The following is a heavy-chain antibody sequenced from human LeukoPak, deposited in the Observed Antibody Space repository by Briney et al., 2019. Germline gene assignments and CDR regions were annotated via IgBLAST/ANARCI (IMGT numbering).Heavy chain of an antibody. V-gene: IGHV1-8*01. Sequence: ASVKVSCKASGYTFTSYDISWVRQATGQGLEWMGWMNPNSGNTGYAQKFQGRVTMTRNTSISTAYMELSSLRSEDTAVYYCARDIKLRGWLQDYYYYYMDVWGKGTTVTVSS. D-gene: IGHD5-24*01. J-gene: IGHJ6*03. CDR2: MNPNSGNT. CDR1: GYTFTSYD. CDR3: ARDIKLRGWLQDYYYYYMDV.